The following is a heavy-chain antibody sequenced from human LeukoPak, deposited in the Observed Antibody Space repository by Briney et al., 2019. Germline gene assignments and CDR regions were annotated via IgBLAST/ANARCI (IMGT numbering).Heavy chain of an antibody. D-gene: IGHD6-25*01. J-gene: IGHJ3*02. Sequence: VRPGGSLRLSCPASGFTFSTYDMSWVRQAPGKGLEWVSSIRSTGGATHYADSVKGRFSISRDNSENTLYFQMNSVRAEDTAVYFCAKHRAARTAPYAFDIWGQGTTVTVS. V-gene: IGHV3-23*01. CDR3: AKHRAARTAPYAFDI. CDR2: IRSTGGAT. CDR1: GFTFSTYD.